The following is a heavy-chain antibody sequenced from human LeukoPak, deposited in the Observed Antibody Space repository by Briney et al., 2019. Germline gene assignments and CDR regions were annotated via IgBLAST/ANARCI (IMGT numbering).Heavy chain of an antibody. CDR1: GYTFTNYG. J-gene: IGHJ6*03. D-gene: IGHD6-25*01. Sequence: ASVKVSCKASGYTFTNYGISWVRQAPGQGLEWMGCISAYNGNTKYAQKFQGRVTMTTDTSTSTASMELRSLRSDDTAVYYCARRISSDGAREKLNYYYNYYMDVWGKGTTVTVSS. CDR2: ISAYNGNT. CDR3: ARRISSDGAREKLNYYYNYYMDV. V-gene: IGHV1-18*01.